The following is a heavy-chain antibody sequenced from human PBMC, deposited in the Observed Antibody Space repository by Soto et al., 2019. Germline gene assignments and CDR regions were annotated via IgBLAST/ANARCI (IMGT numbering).Heavy chain of an antibody. D-gene: IGHD3-10*01. J-gene: IGHJ4*02. CDR3: AREMIGSGSYDY. V-gene: IGHV3-21*01. CDR1: GFTFSSYS. Sequence: KPGGSLRLSCAASGFTFSSYSMNWVRQAPGKGLEWVSSISGNSNYMYYADSVKGRFTISRDNAKNSLYLQMNSLRAEDTAVYYCAREMIGSGSYDYWGQGILVTVSS. CDR2: ISGNSNYM.